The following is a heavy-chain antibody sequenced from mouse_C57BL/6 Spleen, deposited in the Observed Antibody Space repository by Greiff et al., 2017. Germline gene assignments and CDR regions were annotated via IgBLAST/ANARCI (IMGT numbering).Heavy chain of an antibody. CDR3: ARNDLTGVYAMDY. V-gene: IGHV2-9-1*01. Sequence: VQRVESGPGLVAPSQSLSITCTVSGFSLTSYAISWVRQPPGKGLEWLGVIWTGGGTNYNSALKTRLSISKDNSKSQVFLKMNSLQTDDTARYYCARNDLTGVYAMDYWGQGTSVTVSS. J-gene: IGHJ4*01. CDR2: IWTGGGT. CDR1: GFSLTSYA. D-gene: IGHD4-1*01.